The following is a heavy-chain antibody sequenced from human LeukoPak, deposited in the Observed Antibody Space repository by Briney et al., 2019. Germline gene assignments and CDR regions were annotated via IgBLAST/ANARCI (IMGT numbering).Heavy chain of an antibody. Sequence: PGGSLRLSCAASGFTFNSYAMTWFRQAPGKGLGWVAAISVGGGRTYFADSVEGLYTISRDNPKNTLYLQMDSLRAEHTAVYYCARFRTGIAARPHHFDYWGEGILVTVSS. D-gene: IGHD6-6*01. V-gene: IGHV3-23*01. CDR1: GFTFNSYA. CDR2: ISVGGGRT. J-gene: IGHJ4*02. CDR3: ARFRTGIAARPHHFDY.